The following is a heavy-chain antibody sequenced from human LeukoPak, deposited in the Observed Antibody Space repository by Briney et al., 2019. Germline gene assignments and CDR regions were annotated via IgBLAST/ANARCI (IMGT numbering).Heavy chain of an antibody. D-gene: IGHD4-23*01. J-gene: IGHJ5*02. V-gene: IGHV1-2*06. CDR1: GNTFTAYY. CDR3: ASDQAGSVNSHDP. CDR2: INPNSGGT. Sequence: ASVKVSCKASGNTFTAYYIHWVRQAPGQGLEWMGRINPNSGGTDYAQNFRGRVTLTRDTSISTAYMDLTRLRSDDTAVYYCASDQAGSVNSHDPWGQGTLVTVAS.